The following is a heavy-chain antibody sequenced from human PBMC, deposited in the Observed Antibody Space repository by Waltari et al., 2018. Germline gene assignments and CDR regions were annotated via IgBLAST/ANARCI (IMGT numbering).Heavy chain of an antibody. J-gene: IGHJ4*02. Sequence: EVQLVESGGGLVQPGGSLRLSCAASGFTFSSYWMNWVRQVQGKGLVWVSRINSDGSSTSYADSVKGRFTISRDNAKNTLYLQMNSLRAEDTALYYCAILDVVVTAITNDGYWGQGTLVTVSS. CDR2: INSDGSST. CDR1: GFTFSSYW. D-gene: IGHD2-21*02. CDR3: AILDVVVTAITNDGY. V-gene: IGHV3-74*01.